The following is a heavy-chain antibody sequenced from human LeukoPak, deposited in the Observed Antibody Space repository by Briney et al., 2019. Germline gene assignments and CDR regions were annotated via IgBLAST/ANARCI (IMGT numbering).Heavy chain of an antibody. Sequence: GGSLRLSCAASGFTFSSSAMSWVRQAPGKGLEWVSSISGSGSGGSTYYADSVKGRFTISRDNSKNTLYLQMNSLRAEDTAVYYCAKDSVSYYDSSGTDYWGQGTLVTVSS. CDR1: GFTFSSSA. J-gene: IGHJ4*02. CDR3: AKDSVSYYDSSGTDY. CDR2: ISGSGSGGST. V-gene: IGHV3-23*01. D-gene: IGHD3-22*01.